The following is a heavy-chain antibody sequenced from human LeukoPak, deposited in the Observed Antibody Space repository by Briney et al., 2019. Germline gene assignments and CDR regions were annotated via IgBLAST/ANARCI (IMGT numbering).Heavy chain of an antibody. CDR1: GGSISSYY. V-gene: IGHV4-59*01. CDR2: MYYSGST. CDR3: ASLYSGSYDTGSFDYFNY. Sequence: SETLSLTCTVSGGSISSYYWSWIRQPPGKGLEWIGYMYYSGSTNYNPSLKSRVTISVDTSKNQFSLKLSSVTAEDTAVYYCASLYSGSYDTGSFDYFNYWGQGTLVTVSS. D-gene: IGHD1-26*01. J-gene: IGHJ4*02.